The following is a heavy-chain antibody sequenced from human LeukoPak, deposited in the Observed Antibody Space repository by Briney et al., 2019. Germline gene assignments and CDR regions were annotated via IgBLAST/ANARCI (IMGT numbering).Heavy chain of an antibody. CDR1: GFTFSSYA. CDR3: AKWGDYDVLTGYYDSDY. V-gene: IGHV3-23*01. Sequence: GGSLRLSCAASGFTFSSYAMSWVRQAPGKGMEWVSSVFVGDTSTYYTDSVKGRFTIPRDNPKNTLYLQMNSLSAEDTAIYYCAKWGDYDVLTGYYDSDYWGQGTLVTVSS. CDR2: VFVGDTST. J-gene: IGHJ4*02. D-gene: IGHD3-9*01.